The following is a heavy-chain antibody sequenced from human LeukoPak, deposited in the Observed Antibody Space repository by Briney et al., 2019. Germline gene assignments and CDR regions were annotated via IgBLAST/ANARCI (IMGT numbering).Heavy chain of an antibody. V-gene: IGHV4-34*01. Sequence: SETLSLTCAVYGGSFSDYYWTWIRQPPGKGLEWIGEIDRSESTNYNPSLKSRVTISVDTSKNQFSLKLSSVTAADTAVYYCARGSIAVALSPWGQGTLVTVSS. CDR3: ARGSIAVALSP. D-gene: IGHD6-19*01. CDR1: GGSFSDYY. CDR2: IDRSEST. J-gene: IGHJ5*02.